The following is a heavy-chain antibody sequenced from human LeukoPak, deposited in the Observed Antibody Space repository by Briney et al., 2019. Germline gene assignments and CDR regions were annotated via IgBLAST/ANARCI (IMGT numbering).Heavy chain of an antibody. CDR2: IYSDGTS. CDR1: DGSVSSGNYY. D-gene: IGHD6-6*01. Sequence: SETLSLTCTVSDGSVSSGNYYWSWIRQPPGMRLEWIAYIYSDGTSNYNPSLKSRVTMFEDKSKNQFSLRLYSVTVADTAVYYCARHFAYSSSSYFDYWGQGSLVTVSS. CDR3: ARHFAYSSSSYFDY. J-gene: IGHJ4*02. V-gene: IGHV4-61*01.